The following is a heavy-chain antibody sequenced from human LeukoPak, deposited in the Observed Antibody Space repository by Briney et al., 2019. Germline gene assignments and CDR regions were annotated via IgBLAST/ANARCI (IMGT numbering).Heavy chain of an antibody. D-gene: IGHD3-10*01. V-gene: IGHV3-30*04. Sequence: GRSLRLSCAASGFTFSSYAMHWVRQAPGKGLEWVAVISYDGSNKYYADSVKGRFTISRDNSKNTLYLQMNSLRAEDTAVYYCARYVLWFGELFPLEDWGQGTLVTVSS. CDR3: ARYVLWFGELFPLED. CDR1: GFTFSSYA. J-gene: IGHJ4*02. CDR2: ISYDGSNK.